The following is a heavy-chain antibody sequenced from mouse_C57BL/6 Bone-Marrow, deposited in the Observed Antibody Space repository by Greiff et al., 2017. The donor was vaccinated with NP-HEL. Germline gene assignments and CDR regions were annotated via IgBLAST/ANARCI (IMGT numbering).Heavy chain of an antibody. J-gene: IGHJ2*01. CDR1: GFTFSSYA. V-gene: IGHV5-4*03. CDR3: ARVIYYYDFDY. Sequence: EVKLMESGGGLVKPGGSLKLSCAASGFTFSSYAMSWVRQTPEKRLEWVATISDGGSYTYYPDNVKGRFTISRDNAKNNLYLQMSHLKSEDTAMYYCARVIYYYDFDYWGKGTTLTVSS. CDR2: ISDGGSYT. D-gene: IGHD1-1*01.